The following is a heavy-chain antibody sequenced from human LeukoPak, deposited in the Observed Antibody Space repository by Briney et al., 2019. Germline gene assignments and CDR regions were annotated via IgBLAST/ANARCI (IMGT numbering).Heavy chain of an antibody. D-gene: IGHD6-19*01. CDR2: ISSGGTTI. CDR1: GFTFSSYW. CDR3: AGAIAVAGKGN. Sequence: QSGGSLRLSCAASGFTFSSYWMSWIRQAPGKGLEWLSFISSGGTTIYYADSVKGRFTISRDNAKNSLYLQMNSLRAEDTAVYYCAGAIAVAGKGNWGQGTLVTVSS. V-gene: IGHV3-48*04. J-gene: IGHJ4*02.